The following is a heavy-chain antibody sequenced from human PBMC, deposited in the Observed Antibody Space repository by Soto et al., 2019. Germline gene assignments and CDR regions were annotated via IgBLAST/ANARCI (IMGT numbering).Heavy chain of an antibody. CDR3: VRFSLHGSNLYYFDN. D-gene: IGHD1-1*01. CDR2: IYHSGTT. CDR1: GGSISSGGFS. Sequence: PSETLSLTCAVSGGSISSGGFSWSWVRQPPGKGLEWIGYIYHSGTTHYNPSLKSRVTISIDRSKNQFSLKLNSVTAADTAVYYCVRFSLHGSNLYYFDNWGQGTLVTVSS. V-gene: IGHV4-30-2*01. J-gene: IGHJ4*02.